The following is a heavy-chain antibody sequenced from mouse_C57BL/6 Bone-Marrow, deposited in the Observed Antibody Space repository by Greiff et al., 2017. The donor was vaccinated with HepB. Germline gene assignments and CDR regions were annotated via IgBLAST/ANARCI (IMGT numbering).Heavy chain of an antibody. V-gene: IGHV1-4*01. CDR2: INPSSGYT. D-gene: IGHD2-2*01. CDR1: GYTFTSYT. CDR3: ARWLLRRLRPRRAMDY. J-gene: IGHJ4*01. Sequence: VQLQESGAELARPGASVKMSCKASGYTFTSYTMHWVKQRPGQGLEWIGYINPSSGYTKYNQKFKDKATLTADKSSSTAYMQLSSLTSEDSAVYYCARWLLRRLRPRRAMDYWGQGTSVTVSS.